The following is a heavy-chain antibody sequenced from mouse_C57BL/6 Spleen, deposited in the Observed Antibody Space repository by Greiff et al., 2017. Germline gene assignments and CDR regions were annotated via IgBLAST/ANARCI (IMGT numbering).Heavy chain of an antibody. CDR1: GYAFSSSW. D-gene: IGHD2-1*01. J-gene: IGHJ2*01. CDR2: IYPGDGDT. Sequence: QLKESGPELVKPGASVKISCKASGYAFSSSWMNWVKQRPGKGLEWIGRIYPGDGDTNYNGKFKGKATLTADKSSSTAYMHLSSLTSEDSAVYFCARGGNYVVKGYWGQGTTLTVSS. CDR3: ARGGNYVVKGY. V-gene: IGHV1-82*01.